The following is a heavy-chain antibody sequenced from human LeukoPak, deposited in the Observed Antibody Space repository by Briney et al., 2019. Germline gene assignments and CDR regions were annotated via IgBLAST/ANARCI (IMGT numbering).Heavy chain of an antibody. CDR2: INPNSGGT. D-gene: IGHD3-16*02. CDR3: ATLRDLGELSPYDY. Sequence: ASVKVSCKASGYTFTGYYMHWVRQAPGQGLEWTGWINPNSGGTNYAQKFQGRVTMTRDTSISTAYMELSRLRSDDTAVYYCATLRDLGELSPYDYWGQGTLVTVSS. J-gene: IGHJ4*02. CDR1: GYTFTGYY. V-gene: IGHV1-2*02.